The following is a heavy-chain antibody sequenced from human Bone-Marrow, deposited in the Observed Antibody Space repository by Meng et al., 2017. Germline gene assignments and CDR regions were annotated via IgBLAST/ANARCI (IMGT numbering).Heavy chain of an antibody. J-gene: IGHJ4*02. V-gene: IGHV4-4*02. Sequence: QVHLQESGPVLVNPSGTLSLTCAVSGGSIISINWWTWVRQPPGKGLEWIGEIFHTGNTNFHPSLKSRVTISVDKSKNQFSLKLNSVTAADTAVYYCARVDWSGGNPIDSWGQGTLVTVSS. CDR1: GGSIISINW. CDR2: IFHTGNT. D-gene: IGHD3-10*01. CDR3: ARVDWSGGNPIDS.